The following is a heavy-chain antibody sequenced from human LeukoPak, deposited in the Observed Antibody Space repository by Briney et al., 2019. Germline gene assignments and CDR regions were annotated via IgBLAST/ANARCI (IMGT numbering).Heavy chain of an antibody. D-gene: IGHD3-10*01. CDR2: ISGSGGST. CDR3: AKNLDYYGSGNHRFDY. CDR1: GFTFSTYA. J-gene: IGHJ4*02. V-gene: IGHV3-23*01. Sequence: GGSLRLSCAASGFTFSTYAMTWVRPAPGKGLEWVSAISGSGGSTYYADFVKGRFTISRDNSKNTLYLQMNSLRAEDTALYYCAKNLDYYGSGNHRFDYWGQGTLVTVSS.